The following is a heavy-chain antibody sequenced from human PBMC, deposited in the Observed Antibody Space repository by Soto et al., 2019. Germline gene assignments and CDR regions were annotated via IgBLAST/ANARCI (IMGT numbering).Heavy chain of an antibody. D-gene: IGHD2-2*01. V-gene: IGHV1-46*01. CDR1: GYSFTSNF. Sequence: ASVKVSCKATGYSFTSNFMHWVRQAPGQGLEWMGVINPSGASTSYAQKFQGRVTMTSDTSTSTVYMELNSLTSEDTAVYYCARGGQYTSSDYWGQGTLVTVSS. J-gene: IGHJ4*02. CDR3: ARGGQYTSSDY. CDR2: INPSGAST.